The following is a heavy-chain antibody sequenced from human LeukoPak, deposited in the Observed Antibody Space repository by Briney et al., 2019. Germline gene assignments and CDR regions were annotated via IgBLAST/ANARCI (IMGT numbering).Heavy chain of an antibody. V-gene: IGHV3-23*01. D-gene: IGHD6-19*01. J-gene: IGHJ5*02. Sequence: GGSLRLSCAASGFTFSSYAMSWVRQAPGKGLEWVSAISGSGGSTYYADSVKGRFTISRDNSKNTLYLQMNSLRAEDTAVYYCARDGAVAGKNWFDPWGQGTLVTVSS. CDR2: ISGSGGST. CDR1: GFTFSSYA. CDR3: ARDGAVAGKNWFDP.